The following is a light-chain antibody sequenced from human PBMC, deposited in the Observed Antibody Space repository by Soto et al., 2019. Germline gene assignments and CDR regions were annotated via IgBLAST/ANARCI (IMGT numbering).Light chain of an antibody. V-gene: IGKV3-20*01. J-gene: IGKJ1*01. Sequence: IVLTQSPGTPSVSPGERATLSCRASQSVSNNYLAWYQRKPGQAPTLLLYGASIRAAGIPDRFSGSGSGTDLTLTIRRLETEDFAVYYCQQYSNWPPGTFGQGTKVDI. CDR3: QQYSNWPPGT. CDR1: QSVSNNY. CDR2: GAS.